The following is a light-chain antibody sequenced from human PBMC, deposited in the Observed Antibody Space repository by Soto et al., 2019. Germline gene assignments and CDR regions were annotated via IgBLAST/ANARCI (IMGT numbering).Light chain of an antibody. CDR3: SSYTSGGNYV. Sequence: QSVLTQPASVSGSPGQSVAISCTGTSSVVASYNFVSWYQQHPGKAPKLMVFDVSNRPSGVSDRFSGSKSGNTASLTISGLQAEDEADYYCSSYTSGGNYVFGTGTKVNVL. CDR1: SSVVASYNF. V-gene: IGLV2-14*01. J-gene: IGLJ1*01. CDR2: DVS.